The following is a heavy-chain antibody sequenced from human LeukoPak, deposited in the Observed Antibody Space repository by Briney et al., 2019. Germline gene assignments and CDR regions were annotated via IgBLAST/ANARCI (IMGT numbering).Heavy chain of an antibody. CDR3: ARDFAYKQRLHDNWFDP. CDR1: GGTFSSYA. CDR2: IIPIFGTA. J-gene: IGHJ5*02. Sequence: VASVKVSCKASGGTFSSYAISWVRQAPGQGLEWMGGIIPIFGTANYAQKFQGRVTITTDESTSTAYMELSSLRSEDTAVYYCARDFAYKQRLHDNWFDPWGQGTLVTVSS. D-gene: IGHD4-11*01. V-gene: IGHV1-69*05.